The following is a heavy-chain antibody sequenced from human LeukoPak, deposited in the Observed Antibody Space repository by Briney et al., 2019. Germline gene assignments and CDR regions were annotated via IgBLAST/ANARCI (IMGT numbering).Heavy chain of an antibody. V-gene: IGHV1-2*02. Sequence: GASVKVSCKASGYTFTGYYMHWVRQAPGQGLEWMGWINPNSGGTNYAQKFQGRVTMTRDTSISTAYMELSRLRSDDTAVYYCARGPRNSSSWYGKVEIDPWGQGTLVTVSS. CDR1: GYTFTGYY. CDR2: INPNSGGT. J-gene: IGHJ5*02. CDR3: ARGPRNSSSWYGKVEIDP. D-gene: IGHD6-13*01.